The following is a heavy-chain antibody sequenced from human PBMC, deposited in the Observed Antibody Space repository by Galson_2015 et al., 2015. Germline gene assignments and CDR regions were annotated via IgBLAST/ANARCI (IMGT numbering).Heavy chain of an antibody. Sequence: CAISGDSVSSNSAAWNWIRQSPSRGLEWLGRTYYRSKWYNDYAVSVKSRITINPDTSKNQFSLQLNSVTPEDTAVYYCARDNYGGNRWDDAFDIWGQGTMVTVSS. CDR3: ARDNYGGNRWDDAFDI. CDR1: GDSVSSNSAA. D-gene: IGHD4-23*01. CDR2: TYYRSKWYN. V-gene: IGHV6-1*01. J-gene: IGHJ3*02.